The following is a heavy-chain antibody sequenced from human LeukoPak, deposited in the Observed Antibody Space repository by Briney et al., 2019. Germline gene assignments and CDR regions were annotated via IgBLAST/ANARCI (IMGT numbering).Heavy chain of an antibody. J-gene: IGHJ4*02. CDR2: IIPNFGTA. CDR1: GGTFSSYA. Sequence: SVKVSCKASGGTFSSYAISWVRQAPGQGLEWMGRIIPNFGTANYAQKFQGRVTITTDESTSTAYMELSSLRSEDTAVYYCARESGYSSGWFDGGFDYWGQGTLVTVSS. V-gene: IGHV1-69*05. CDR3: ARESGYSSGWFDGGFDY. D-gene: IGHD6-19*01.